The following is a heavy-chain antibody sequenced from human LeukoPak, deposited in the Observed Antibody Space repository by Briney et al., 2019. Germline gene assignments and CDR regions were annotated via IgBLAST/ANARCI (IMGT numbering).Heavy chain of an antibody. J-gene: IGHJ4*02. CDR2: ISGSGGST. CDR3: AKIPIYCSGGSCYTPY. D-gene: IGHD2-15*01. Sequence: GGSLRLSCAASGFTFSSYAMSWVRQAPGKGLEWVSTISGSGGSTYYADSAKGRFTISRDNSKNTLYLQMNSLRAEDTAVYYCAKIPIYCSGGSCYTPYWGQGTLVTVSS. CDR1: GFTFSSYA. V-gene: IGHV3-23*01.